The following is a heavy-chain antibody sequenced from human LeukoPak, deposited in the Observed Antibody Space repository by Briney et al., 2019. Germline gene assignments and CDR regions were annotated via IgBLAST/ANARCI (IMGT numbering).Heavy chain of an antibody. D-gene: IGHD2-8*01. V-gene: IGHV4-61*01. CDR3: ARVGTKNYYYGMDV. CDR1: GGSVSSGSYY. J-gene: IGHJ6*02. CDR2: NYYSGST. Sequence: SETLSLTCTVSGGSVSSGSYYWSWIRQPPGKGLEWIGYNYYSGSTNYNPSLKSRVTISVDTSKNQFSLKLSSVTAADTAVYYCARVGTKNYYYGMDVWGQGTTVTVSS.